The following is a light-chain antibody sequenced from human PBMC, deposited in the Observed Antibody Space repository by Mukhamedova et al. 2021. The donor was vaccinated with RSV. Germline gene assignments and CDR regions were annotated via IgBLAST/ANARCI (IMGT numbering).Light chain of an antibody. J-gene: IGLJ3*02. Sequence: GVPGRFSGSKSGTSASLAISGLRSEDEADYYCAAWDDRLSWVFGGGTKLTVL. V-gene: IGLV1-47*01. CDR3: AAWDDRLSWV.